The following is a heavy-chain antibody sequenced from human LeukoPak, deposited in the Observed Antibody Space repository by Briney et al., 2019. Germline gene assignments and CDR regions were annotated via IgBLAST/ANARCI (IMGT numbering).Heavy chain of an antibody. CDR2: ISGSGGST. V-gene: IGHV3-23*01. Sequence: PGGSLRLSCAASGFTFSSYAMSWVRQAPGKGLEWASAISGSGGSTYYADSVKGRFTISRDNSKNTLYLQMNSLRAEDTAVYYCAKVMSRRGSGSYFDYWGQGTLVTVSS. J-gene: IGHJ4*02. CDR3: AKVMSRRGSGSYFDY. D-gene: IGHD3-10*01. CDR1: GFTFSSYA.